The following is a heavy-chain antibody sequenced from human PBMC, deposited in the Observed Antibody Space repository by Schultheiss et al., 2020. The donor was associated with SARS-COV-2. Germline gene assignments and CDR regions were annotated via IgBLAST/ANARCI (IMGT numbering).Heavy chain of an antibody. V-gene: IGHV4-4*02. CDR2: INHSGST. J-gene: IGHJ5*02. Sequence: SETLSLTCAVSGGSISSSNWWSWVRQPPGKGLEWIGEINHSGSTNYNPSLKSRVTISVETSKNQFSLKLRSVTAADTAVYYCASDYGRNNWFDPWGQGTLVTVFS. CDR3: ASDYGRNNWFDP. CDR1: GGSISSSNW. D-gene: IGHD4-17*01.